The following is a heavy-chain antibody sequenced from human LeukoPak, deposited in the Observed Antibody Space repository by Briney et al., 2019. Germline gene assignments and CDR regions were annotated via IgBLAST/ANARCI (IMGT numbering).Heavy chain of an antibody. CDR1: GFTFSSYA. V-gene: IGHV3-23*01. Sequence: GGSLRLSCAASGFTFSSYAMSWVRQAPGKGLEWVSAISGSGGSTYYADSVKGRFTISRDNAKNSLYLQMNSLRAEDTAVYYCARGASNAPTDYWGQGTLVTVSS. J-gene: IGHJ4*02. CDR2: ISGSGGST. D-gene: IGHD1-1*01. CDR3: ARGASNAPTDY.